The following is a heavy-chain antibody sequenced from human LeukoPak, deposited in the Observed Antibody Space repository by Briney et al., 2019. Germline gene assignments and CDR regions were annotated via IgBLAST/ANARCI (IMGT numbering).Heavy chain of an antibody. D-gene: IGHD2/OR15-2a*01. V-gene: IGHV3-30*04. CDR1: GFTFSSYA. CDR3: ARPFLAGGYYMDV. Sequence: QPGGSLRLSCAASGFTFSSYAMHWVRQAPGKGLEWVALISYDGSNKYYADSVKGRFTISRDNSKNTLFLQMNSLRADDTAVYYCARPFLAGGYYMDVWGKGTTVSVSS. J-gene: IGHJ6*03. CDR2: ISYDGSNK.